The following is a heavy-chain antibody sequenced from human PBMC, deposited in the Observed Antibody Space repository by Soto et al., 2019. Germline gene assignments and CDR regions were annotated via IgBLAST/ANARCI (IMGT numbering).Heavy chain of an antibody. CDR3: AGALHYTSTFDY. CDR2: SYYSGST. J-gene: IGHJ4*02. Sequence: QLQLQESGPGLVKPSETLSLTCTVSGGSISSTSYYWGWIRQPPGKGLEWIGNSYYSGSTYYNPSLNSRVTISVDTSKNQFSLKLSSVTAADTAVYYCAGALHYTSTFDYWGQGTLVTVSS. D-gene: IGHD2-2*01. CDR1: GGSISSTSYY. V-gene: IGHV4-39*01.